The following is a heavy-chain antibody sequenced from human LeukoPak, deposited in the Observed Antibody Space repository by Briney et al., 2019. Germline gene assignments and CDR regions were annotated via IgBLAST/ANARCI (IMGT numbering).Heavy chain of an antibody. J-gene: IGHJ4*02. CDR1: GYTFTSYD. CDR2: MNPNSGNT. V-gene: IGHV1-8*01. CDR3: ARMRRAAAGGLDY. Sequence: ASVKVSCKASGYTFTSYDINWVRQATGQGLEWMGWMNPNSGNTGYAQRFQGRVTMTRNTSISTAYMELSSLRSEDTAVYYCARMRRAAAGGLDYWGQGTLVTVSS. D-gene: IGHD6-13*01.